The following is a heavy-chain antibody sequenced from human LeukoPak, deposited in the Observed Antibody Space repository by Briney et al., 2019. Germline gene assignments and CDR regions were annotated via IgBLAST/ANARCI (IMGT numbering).Heavy chain of an antibody. CDR1: GGSISSSSYY. D-gene: IGHD1-7*01. J-gene: IGHJ4*02. Sequence: SETLSLTCTVSGGSISSSSYYWGWIRQPPGKGLEWIGSIYYSGSTYYNPSLKSRVTISVDTSKNRFSLKLSSVTAADTAVYYCARFRLEVRGFDYWGQGTLVTVSS. CDR3: ARFRLEVRGFDY. CDR2: IYYSGST. V-gene: IGHV4-39*07.